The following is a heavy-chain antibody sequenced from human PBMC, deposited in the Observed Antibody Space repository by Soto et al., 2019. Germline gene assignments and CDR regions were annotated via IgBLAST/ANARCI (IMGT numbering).Heavy chain of an antibody. V-gene: IGHV3-23*01. D-gene: IGHD3-9*01. CDR3: AKVGDDILTGYYSSYYYYMDV. Sequence: GGSLRLSCAASGFTFSSYAMSWVRQAPGKGLEWVSAISGSGGSTYYADSVKGRFTISRDNSKNTLYLQMNSLRAEDTAVYYCAKVGDDILTGYYSSYYYYMDVWGKGTTVTVSS. J-gene: IGHJ6*03. CDR2: ISGSGGST. CDR1: GFTFSSYA.